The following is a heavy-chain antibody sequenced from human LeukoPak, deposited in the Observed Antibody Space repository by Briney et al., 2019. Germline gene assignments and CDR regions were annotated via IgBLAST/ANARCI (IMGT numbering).Heavy chain of an antibody. CDR2: IGASGDST. CDR3: TRDSFDY. Sequence: GGPLRLSCGASGFSFSSYAMNGVRQAPGKGLEWVSLIGASGDSTYYADSEKGRFTISRDNSKNTLYLQVNSRRAEDTGVYYCTRDSFDYWGQGTLVTVSS. J-gene: IGHJ4*02. CDR1: GFSFSSYA. V-gene: IGHV3-23*01. D-gene: IGHD5-24*01.